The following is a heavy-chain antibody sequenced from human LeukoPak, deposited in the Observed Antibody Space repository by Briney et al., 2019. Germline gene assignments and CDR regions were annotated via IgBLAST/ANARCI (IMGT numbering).Heavy chain of an antibody. J-gene: IGHJ6*02. Sequence: GESLKISCKGSGYSFTSYWIGWVRQMPGKGLGWMGIIYPGDSDTRYSPSFQGQVTISADKSISTAYLQWSSLKASDTAMYYCARHGGIAVAGTYYYYYGMDVWGQGTTVTVSS. CDR3: ARHGGIAVAGTYYYYYGMDV. V-gene: IGHV5-51*01. CDR2: IYPGDSDT. D-gene: IGHD6-19*01. CDR1: GYSFTSYW.